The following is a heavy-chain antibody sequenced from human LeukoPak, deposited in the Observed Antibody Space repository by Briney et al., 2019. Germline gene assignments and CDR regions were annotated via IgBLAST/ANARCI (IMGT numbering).Heavy chain of an antibody. D-gene: IGHD5-12*01. CDR3: AKDRLQVETAQFVD. CDR2: LSGGADRT. Sequence: NPGGSLRPSCAASGFTFSNYVMSWVRQTPGKGLEWVSSLSGGADRTYYADSVKGRFTISRDNSKNTLYLQMNSLRAEDAAVYYCAKDRLQVETAQFVDWGQGTLVTVSS. V-gene: IGHV3-23*01. J-gene: IGHJ4*02. CDR1: GFTFSNYV.